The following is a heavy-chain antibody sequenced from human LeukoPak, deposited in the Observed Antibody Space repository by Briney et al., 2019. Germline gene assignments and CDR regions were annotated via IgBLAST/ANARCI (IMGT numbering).Heavy chain of an antibody. J-gene: IGHJ4*02. Sequence: GGSLRLSCAASGFIFNSYGMHWVRQAPGKGLEWVSYISTSGTAVYYADSVKGRFTISRDNAKNSLYLQMNSLRVEDTAVYYCAKSPGGYSGPFGDWGQGTLVTVSS. D-gene: IGHD5-12*01. V-gene: IGHV3-48*04. CDR1: GFIFNSYG. CDR3: AKSPGGYSGPFGD. CDR2: ISTSGTAV.